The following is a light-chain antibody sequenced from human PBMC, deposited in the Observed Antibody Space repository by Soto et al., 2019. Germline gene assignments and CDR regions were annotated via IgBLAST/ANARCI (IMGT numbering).Light chain of an antibody. J-gene: IGKJ3*01. CDR2: AAS. Sequence: DIQMTQSPSSLSASVGDRVTITCRASQSISSYLNWYQQKPGKAPKLLIYAASSLQSGVPSRFSGSGSGTDFTLTISSLQPEDFAPYYCQQSYYTPLFTFGHGTKVDIK. V-gene: IGKV1-39*01. CDR3: QQSYYTPLFT. CDR1: QSISSY.